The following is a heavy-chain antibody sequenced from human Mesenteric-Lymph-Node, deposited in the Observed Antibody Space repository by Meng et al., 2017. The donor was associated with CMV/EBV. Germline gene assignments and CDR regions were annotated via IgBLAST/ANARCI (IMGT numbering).Heavy chain of an antibody. CDR3: ATGVRYDGAGVPVGWYFDL. CDR1: GGSVSSGNNY. V-gene: IGHV4-61*01. D-gene: IGHD4/OR15-4a*01. CDR2: ITYSVNA. J-gene: IGHJ2*01. Sequence: SETLSLTCTVSGGSVSSGNNYWSWIRPPPGKGLEWIGFITYSVNANYNPSLKSRVTISADPSKKQLSLKLTSVTAADTAVYYCATGVRYDGAGVPVGWYFDLWGRGTLVTVSS.